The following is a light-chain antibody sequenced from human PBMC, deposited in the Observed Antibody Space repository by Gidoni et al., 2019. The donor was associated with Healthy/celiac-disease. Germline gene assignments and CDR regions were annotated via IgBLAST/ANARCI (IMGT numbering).Light chain of an antibody. V-gene: IGKV3-11*01. CDR3: QQRSNWPA. CDR1: QSVSSY. Sequence: EIVLTQSPATLSLSPGERATLSGRASQSVSSYLAWYQQKPGQAPRLLIYDASNRATGIPARFSGSGSGTDFTLTISSLEPEDFAVYYCQQRSNWPAFXGXTKVEIK. J-gene: IGKJ4*01. CDR2: DAS.